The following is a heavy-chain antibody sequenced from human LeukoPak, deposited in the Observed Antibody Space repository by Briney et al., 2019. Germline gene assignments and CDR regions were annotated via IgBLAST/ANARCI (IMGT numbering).Heavy chain of an antibody. V-gene: IGHV1-2*02. CDR3: ARDGAWFGELYFDS. D-gene: IGHD3-10*01. J-gene: IGHJ4*02. CDR1: GYTFTGYY. Sequence: ASVKVSCKASGYTFTGYYMHWVRQAPGQGLEWMGWINPNSGGTNYAQKFQGRVTMTRDTSISTAYMELSRLTSYDTAVYYCARDGAWFGELYFDSWGPGTLVTVSS. CDR2: INPNSGGT.